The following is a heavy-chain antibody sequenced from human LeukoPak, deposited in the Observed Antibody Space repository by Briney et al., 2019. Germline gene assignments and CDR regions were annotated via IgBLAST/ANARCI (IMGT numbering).Heavy chain of an antibody. V-gene: IGHV3-23*01. CDR2: ISGSGDST. D-gene: IGHD3-22*01. CDR1: GFTLSRYA. Sequence: QAGGSLRLSCAASGFTLSRYAMSWVRQAPGKGLEWVSGISGSGDSTYYADSVKGRFTISRDNSKKMLYLQMNSLRAEDTAVYYCAKAPYYYDSSGYYYYYMDVWGKGTTVTVSS. J-gene: IGHJ6*03. CDR3: AKAPYYYDSSGYYYYYMDV.